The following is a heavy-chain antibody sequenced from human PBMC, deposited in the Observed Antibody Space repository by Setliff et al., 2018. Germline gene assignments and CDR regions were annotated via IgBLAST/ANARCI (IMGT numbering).Heavy chain of an antibody. Sequence: SETLSLTCAASGGTFSDYYWPRIRQPPGKGLEWIGEINHSGSTNYNPSLKSRATISIDTSKNQFSLNLSSATATDTAVYFCARGRNIAARLFDSWGQGTLVTVSS. CDR2: INHSGST. D-gene: IGHD6-6*01. J-gene: IGHJ4*02. V-gene: IGHV4-34*01. CDR3: ARGRNIAARLFDS. CDR1: GGTFSDYY.